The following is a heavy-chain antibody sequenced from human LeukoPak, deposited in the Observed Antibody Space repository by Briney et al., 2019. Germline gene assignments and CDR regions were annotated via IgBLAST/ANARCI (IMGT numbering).Heavy chain of an antibody. CDR3: ARRGDFDY. CDR1: GGSISSYY. V-gene: IGHV4-59*01. D-gene: IGHD5-12*01. CDR2: IYYSGST. Sequence: PSETLSLTCAVSGGSISSYYWSWLRQPPGKGGEGSGYIYYSGSTNYNPSLKSRVTISVDPSKNQFSLTLSSVTPAATAVYYCARRGDFDYSGQGTLVTVSS. J-gene: IGHJ4*02.